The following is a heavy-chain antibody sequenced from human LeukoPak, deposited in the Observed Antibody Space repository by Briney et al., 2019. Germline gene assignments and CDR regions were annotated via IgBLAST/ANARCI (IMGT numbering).Heavy chain of an antibody. CDR1: GGSVSSGIYS. CDR2: IYYSGSS. V-gene: IGHV4-61*01. D-gene: IGHD6-13*01. CDR3: ARGESSNWSFDY. Sequence: SETLSLTCTVSGGSVSSGIYSWSWIRQPPGKGLEWIGYIYYSGSSNYNPSLMSRVAISVDTSKNQFSLKLGSVAAADAAVYYCARGESSNWSFDYWGQGTLVTVSS. J-gene: IGHJ4*02.